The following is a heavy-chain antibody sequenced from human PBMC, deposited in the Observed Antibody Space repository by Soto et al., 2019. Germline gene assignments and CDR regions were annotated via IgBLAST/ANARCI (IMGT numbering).Heavy chain of an antibody. CDR1: GFAFSSYD. V-gene: IGHV3-23*01. Sequence: QPGGSLRLSCVGSGFAFSSYDMSWVRQAPGKGLEWVSGISGSGNSRYYAGSVKGRFTISRDKSMSTLFLQMNSLRAEDTAIYYCARVGPYTSTYYFDYWGQGTLVTVSS. D-gene: IGHD3-16*01. J-gene: IGHJ4*02. CDR2: ISGSGNSR. CDR3: ARVGPYTSTYYFDY.